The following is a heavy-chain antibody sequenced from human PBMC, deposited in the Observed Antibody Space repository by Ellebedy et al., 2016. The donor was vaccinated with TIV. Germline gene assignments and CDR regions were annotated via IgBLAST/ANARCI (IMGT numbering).Heavy chain of an antibody. CDR1: GFTFSSYP. V-gene: IGHV3-30-3*01. Sequence: PGGSLRLSCAASGFTFSSYPMHWVRQAPGKGLEWVAFISYDGSNQIYADSVKGRLTISRDSSRSTLFLQTNSLTTEDTAVYYCARDSPGSIDYWGQGTLVTVSS. CDR2: ISYDGSNQ. CDR3: ARDSPGSIDY. J-gene: IGHJ4*02.